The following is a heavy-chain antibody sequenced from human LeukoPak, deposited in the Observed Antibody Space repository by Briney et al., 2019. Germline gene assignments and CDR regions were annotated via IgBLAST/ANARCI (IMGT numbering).Heavy chain of an antibody. J-gene: IGHJ4*02. V-gene: IGHV3-11*04. CDR1: GFTFSDYY. Sequence: GSLRLSCAASGFTFSDYYMGWIRQAPGKGLEGVSYMSGGGGDIFYADSVKGRFTISRDNSKNTLYLQMNSLRAEDTAVYYCAKDFLSGSSGSDYWGQGTLVTVSS. D-gene: IGHD3-22*01. CDR3: AKDFLSGSSGSDY. CDR2: MSGGGGDI.